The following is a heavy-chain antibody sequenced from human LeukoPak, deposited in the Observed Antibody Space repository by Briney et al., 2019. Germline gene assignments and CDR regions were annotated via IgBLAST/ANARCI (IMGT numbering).Heavy chain of an antibody. D-gene: IGHD5-12*01. V-gene: IGHV3-53*01. CDR2: IYSGGST. J-gene: IGHJ3*02. CDR1: GFTVSSNY. CDR3: ARALMVATRYAFDI. Sequence: PGGSLRLSCAASGFTVSSNYMSWVRQAPGEGLEWVSVIYSGGSTYYADSVKGRFTISRDNSKNTLYLQMNSLRAEDTAVYYCARALMVATRYAFDIWGQGTMVTVSS.